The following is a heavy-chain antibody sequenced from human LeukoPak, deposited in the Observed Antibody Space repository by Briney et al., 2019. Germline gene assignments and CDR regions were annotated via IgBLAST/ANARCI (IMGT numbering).Heavy chain of an antibody. CDR1: GFTFSSYS. D-gene: IGHD6-19*01. J-gene: IGHJ4*02. CDR3: ARGQLSSGWTPAAYFDY. V-gene: IGHV3-21*01. CDR2: ISSSSSYI. Sequence: TGGSLRLSCAASGFTFSSYSMNWVRQAPGKGLEWVSSISSSSSYIYYADSVKGRFTISRDNAKNSLYLQMNSLRAEDTAVYYCARGQLSSGWTPAAYFDYWGQGTLVTVSS.